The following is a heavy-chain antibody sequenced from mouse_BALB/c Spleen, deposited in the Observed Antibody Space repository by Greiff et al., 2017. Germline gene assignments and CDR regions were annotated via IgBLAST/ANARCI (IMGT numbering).Heavy chain of an antibody. D-gene: IGHD1-2*01. CDR1: GFTFSSYG. CDR3: ARDGDPYSLLNFDY. V-gene: IGHV5-6-3*01. Sequence: DVMLVESGGGLVQPGGSLKLSCAASGFTFSSYGMSWVRQTPDKRLELVATINSNGGSTYYPDSVKGRFTISRDNAKNTLYLQMSSLKSEDTAMYYCARDGDPYSLLNFDYWGQGTTLTVSS. CDR2: INSNGGST. J-gene: IGHJ2*01.